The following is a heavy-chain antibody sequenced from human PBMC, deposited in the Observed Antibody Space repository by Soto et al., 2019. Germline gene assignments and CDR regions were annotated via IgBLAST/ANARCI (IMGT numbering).Heavy chain of an antibody. V-gene: IGHV1-69*13. CDR1: GGTFSRYA. CDR3: ARGPRPSSAGTGAY. J-gene: IGHJ1*01. CDR2: IIPMFGKA. Sequence: SVKVSCKASGGTFSRYAISWVRQAPGQGLEWMGGIIPMFGKANYAQKFQGRVTITADESTSTGYMELRSLRSEDTALYYCARGPRPSSAGTGAYWGQGTLVTVSS. D-gene: IGHD1-1*01.